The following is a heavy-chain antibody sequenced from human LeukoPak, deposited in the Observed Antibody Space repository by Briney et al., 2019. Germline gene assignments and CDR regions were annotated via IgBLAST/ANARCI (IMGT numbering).Heavy chain of an antibody. CDR2: IIPILAKA. CDR1: GGTFSTYS. CDR3: ARGGQFSTGAHFDY. D-gene: IGHD1-26*01. J-gene: IGHJ4*02. V-gene: IGHV1-69*04. Sequence: GASVKVSCKASGGTFSTYSISWVRRAPGQGLEWMGRIIPILAKANYAQKFQGRVTITADKSTSTAYMDLSSLRSEDTAVYYCARGGQFSTGAHFDYWGQGTPVTVSS.